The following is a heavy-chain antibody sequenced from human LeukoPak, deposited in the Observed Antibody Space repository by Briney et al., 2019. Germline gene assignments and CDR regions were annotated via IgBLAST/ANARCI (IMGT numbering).Heavy chain of an antibody. D-gene: IGHD6-6*01. Sequence: SGGSLRLSCAASGFTFSSYSMNWVRQAPGKGLEWVPSISSSSSYIYYADSVKGRFTISRDNAKNSLYLQMNSLRAEDTAVYYCARDTSIKQLQDAFDIWGQGTMVTVSS. J-gene: IGHJ3*02. V-gene: IGHV3-21*01. CDR3: ARDTSIKQLQDAFDI. CDR2: ISSSSSYI. CDR1: GFTFSSYS.